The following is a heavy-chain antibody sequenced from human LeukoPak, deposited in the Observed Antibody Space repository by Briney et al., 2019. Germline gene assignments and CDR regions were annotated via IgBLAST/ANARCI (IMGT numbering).Heavy chain of an antibody. CDR3: AGGRGWLIDY. J-gene: IGHJ4*02. D-gene: IGHD6-19*01. V-gene: IGHV3-7*04. Sequence: GGSLRLSCAGSGFTFRNYWINWVRQAPGKGLEWVANIKQDGIETNYVGSVKGRFTMSRDNAKNSAYLQMNSLRAEDTALYYCAGGRGWLIDYWGQGILVTVSS. CDR1: GFTFRNYW. CDR2: IKQDGIET.